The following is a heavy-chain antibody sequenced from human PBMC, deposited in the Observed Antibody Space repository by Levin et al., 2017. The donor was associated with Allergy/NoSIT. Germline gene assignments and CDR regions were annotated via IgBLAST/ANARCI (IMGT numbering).Heavy chain of an antibody. Sequence: SQTLSLTCHVSGGSINSYYWSWIRQPPGKGLEWIGYIFYSGSTNYNPSLESRVTLSVDTPNNQFSLKLGSVTAADTAIYYCARGARQASDGWHFDYWGQGTLVTVSS. CDR1: GGSINSYY. CDR3: ARGARQASDGWHFDY. J-gene: IGHJ4*02. V-gene: IGHV4-59*01. CDR2: IFYSGST. D-gene: IGHD5-24*01.